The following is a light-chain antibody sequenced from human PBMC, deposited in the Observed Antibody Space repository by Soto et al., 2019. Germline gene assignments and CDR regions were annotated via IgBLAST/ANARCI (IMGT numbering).Light chain of an antibody. V-gene: IGLV2-14*03. CDR3: CSYADGLIYF. Sequence: QSVLTQPAALSWSPGQSITISCTGTRRDVGAYDYVSWYLQYPDKAPQLLIYYVDHRPSGVSSRFSGSKSGNTASLTISGLQAEDEGDYYCCSYADGLIYFYGTGTKVT. CDR1: RRDVGAYDY. CDR2: YVD. J-gene: IGLJ1*01.